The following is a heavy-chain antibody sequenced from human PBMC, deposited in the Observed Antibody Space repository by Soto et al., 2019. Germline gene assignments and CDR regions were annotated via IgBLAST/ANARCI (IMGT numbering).Heavy chain of an antibody. D-gene: IGHD6-19*01. CDR1: GFTFSSYA. CDR2: ISSNGGST. CDR3: ARVDWWGTSGWYYFDY. Sequence: PGGSLRLSCSASGFTFSSYAMHWVRQAPGKGLEYVSAISSNGGSTYYADSVKGRFTISRDNSKNTLYLQMSSLRAEDTAVYYCARVDWWGTSGWYYFDYWGQGTLVTVSS. J-gene: IGHJ4*02. V-gene: IGHV3-64D*08.